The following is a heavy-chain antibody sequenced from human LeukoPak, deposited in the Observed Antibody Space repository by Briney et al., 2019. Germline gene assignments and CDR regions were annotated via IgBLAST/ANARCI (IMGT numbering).Heavy chain of an antibody. CDR2: ISAYNGNT. CDR3: ARDRMLNGCDY. J-gene: IGHJ4*02. V-gene: IGHV1-18*01. CDR1: GYTFTSYG. Sequence: ASVKVSCKASGYTFTSYGISWVRQAPGQGLEWMGWISAYNGNTNYAQKLQGRVTITTDTSTSPAYMELRSLRSDDTAVYYCARDRMLNGCDYWGQGTLVTVSS. D-gene: IGHD2-8*01.